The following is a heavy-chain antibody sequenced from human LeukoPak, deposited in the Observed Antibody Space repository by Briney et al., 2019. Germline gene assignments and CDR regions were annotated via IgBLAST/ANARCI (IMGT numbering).Heavy chain of an antibody. Sequence: SVKVSCKASGGTFSSYAISWVRQAPGQGLEWMGGIIPIFGTANYAQKFQGRVTITADESTSTAYMELSSLRSEDTAVYYCARDLLPLVWELLFYWGQGTLVTVSS. CDR2: IIPIFGTA. J-gene: IGHJ4*02. CDR3: ARDLLPLVWELLFY. CDR1: GGTFSSYA. V-gene: IGHV1-69*01. D-gene: IGHD1-26*01.